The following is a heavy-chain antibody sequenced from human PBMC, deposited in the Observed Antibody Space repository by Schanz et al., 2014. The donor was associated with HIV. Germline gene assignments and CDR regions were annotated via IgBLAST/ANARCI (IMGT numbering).Heavy chain of an antibody. CDR2: ITESGGRT. V-gene: IGHV3-23*01. Sequence: EVQLLESGGGLVQPGGSLRLSCAASGFAFSNYAMSWVRQAPGKGLEWVSSITESGGRTYYADSVNGRFTISRDNSKNTLYLQMNSLRAEDTAVYYCVRLISSDYDFYYYGMDVWGQGTTVIVSS. J-gene: IGHJ6*02. CDR1: GFAFSNYA. CDR3: VRLISSDYDFYYYGMDV. D-gene: IGHD4-17*01.